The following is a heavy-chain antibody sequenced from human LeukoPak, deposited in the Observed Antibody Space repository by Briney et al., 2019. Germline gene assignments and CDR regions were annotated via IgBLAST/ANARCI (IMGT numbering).Heavy chain of an antibody. CDR2: INPSGGGT. Sequence: ASVKVSCKASGFTFTNYYIHWVRQAPGQGLEWMGIINPSGGGTSYAQKLQGRFTMTRDTSTSTVYMDLSSLRSEDTAVYYCARDHHDSSGKQYPSFDYWGQGTLVTVSS. V-gene: IGHV1-46*04. CDR3: ARDHHDSSGKQYPSFDY. CDR1: GFTFTNYY. D-gene: IGHD3-22*01. J-gene: IGHJ4*02.